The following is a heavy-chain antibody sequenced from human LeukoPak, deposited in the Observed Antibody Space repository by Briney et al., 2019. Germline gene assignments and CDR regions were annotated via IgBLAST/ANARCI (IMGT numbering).Heavy chain of an antibody. CDR2: IYYSGST. D-gene: IGHD3-22*01. J-gene: IGHJ4*02. CDR1: GGSISSYY. Sequence: SETLSLTCTVSGGSISSYYWSWIRRPPGKGLEWIGYIYYSGSTNYNPSLKSRVTISVDTSKNQFSLKLSSVTAADTAVYYCARGEYYYDSSGYYYVDYFDYWGQGTLVTVSS. CDR3: ARGEYYYDSSGYYYVDYFDY. V-gene: IGHV4-59*01.